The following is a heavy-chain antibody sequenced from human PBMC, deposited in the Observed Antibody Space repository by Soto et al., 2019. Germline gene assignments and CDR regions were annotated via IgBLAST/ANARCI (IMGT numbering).Heavy chain of an antibody. V-gene: IGHV4-59*01. CDR1: GGYMSSYY. CDR2: IYYSGSA. D-gene: IGHD5-12*01. J-gene: IGHJ4*02. Sequence: SETLSVTCPVSGGYMSSYYWSWIRQPPGKGLEYIGYIYYSGSADYNPSLKSRVTISVDTSKNQISLKLSSVTAADTAVYYCAAGGGLPRYYWGQGIQVTVSS. CDR3: AAGGGLPRYY.